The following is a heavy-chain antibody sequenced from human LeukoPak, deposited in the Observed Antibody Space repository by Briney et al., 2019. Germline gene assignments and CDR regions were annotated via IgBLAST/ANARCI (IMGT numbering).Heavy chain of an antibody. V-gene: IGHV3-21*01. J-gene: IGHJ4*02. Sequence: GGSLRLSCAASGFTFRSYSMHWVRQAPGKGLEWVSSISTSGSYIFYADSVKGRFTFSRDNAKNSLYLQMNSLRAEDTAVYYCARDLEYYNSGGYYLGYWGQGTLVTVSS. CDR3: ARDLEYYNSGGYYLGY. D-gene: IGHD3-22*01. CDR2: ISTSGSYI. CDR1: GFTFRSYS.